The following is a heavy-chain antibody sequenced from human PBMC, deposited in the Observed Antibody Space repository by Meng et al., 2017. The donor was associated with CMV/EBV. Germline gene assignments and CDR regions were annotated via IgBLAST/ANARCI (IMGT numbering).Heavy chain of an antibody. J-gene: IGHJ2*01. CDR2: IIPIFGTA. Sequence: QVQLVQSGAEVKKPGSSVKVSCKAAGGTFSSYAISWVRQAPGQGLEWMGGIIPIFGTANYAQKFQGRVTITADESTSTAYMELSSLRSEDTAVYYCAREVDDYGDGWYFDLWGRGTLVTVSS. V-gene: IGHV1-69*12. D-gene: IGHD4-17*01. CDR1: GGTFSSYA. CDR3: AREVDDYGDGWYFDL.